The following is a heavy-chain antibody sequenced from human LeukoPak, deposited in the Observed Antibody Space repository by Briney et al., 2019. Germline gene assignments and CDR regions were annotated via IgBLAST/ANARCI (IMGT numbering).Heavy chain of an antibody. D-gene: IGHD2-2*01. V-gene: IGHV1-69*13. J-gene: IGHJ4*02. Sequence: SVKVSCKASGGTFSSYAISWVRQAPGQGLGWMGGIIPIFGTANYAQKFQGRVTITADESTSTAYMELSSLRSEDTAVYYCAAVVPAVMGYFDYWGQGTLVTVSS. CDR1: GGTFSSYA. CDR3: AAVVPAVMGYFDY. CDR2: IIPIFGTA.